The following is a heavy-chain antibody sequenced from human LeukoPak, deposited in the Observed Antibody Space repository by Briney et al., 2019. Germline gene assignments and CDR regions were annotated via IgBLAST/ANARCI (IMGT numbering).Heavy chain of an antibody. CDR3: ARTSSFAAAIDY. V-gene: IGHV4-59*01. CDR1: GGSISSYY. J-gene: IGHJ4*02. Sequence: SETLSLTCTVSGGSISSYYWSWIWQPPGKGLEWIGYIYYSGSTNYNPSLKSRVTISVDTSKNQFSLKLSSVTAADTAVYYCARTSSFAAAIDYWGQGTLVAVSS. D-gene: IGHD2-2*01. CDR2: IYYSGST.